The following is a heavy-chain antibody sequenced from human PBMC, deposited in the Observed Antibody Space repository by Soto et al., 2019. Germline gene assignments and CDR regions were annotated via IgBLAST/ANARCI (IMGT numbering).Heavy chain of an antibody. CDR3: ARGVIAAAGTRYFQH. CDR1: GYTFTSYD. V-gene: IGHV1-8*01. D-gene: IGHD6-13*01. J-gene: IGHJ1*01. Sequence: ASVKVSCKASGYTFTSYDINWVRQATGQGLEWMGWMNPNSGNTGYAQKFQGRVTMTRNTSISTAYMELSSLRSEDTAVYYCARGVIAAAGTRYFQHWGQGTLVTVSS. CDR2: MNPNSGNT.